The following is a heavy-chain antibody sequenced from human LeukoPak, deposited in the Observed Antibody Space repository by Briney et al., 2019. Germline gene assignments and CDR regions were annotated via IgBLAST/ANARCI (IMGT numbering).Heavy chain of an antibody. CDR2: IYPGDSET. CDR3: ARVRIAARPRDAFDI. CDR1: GYSFTTYW. J-gene: IGHJ3*02. D-gene: IGHD6-6*01. V-gene: IGHV5-51*01. Sequence: GESLQISCQGSGYSFTTYWIGWVRQMPGKGLEWMGIIYPGDSETRYSPSFQGQVTISADKSISSAYLQWSSLKASDTAMYYCARVRIAARPRDAFDIWGQGTMVTVSS.